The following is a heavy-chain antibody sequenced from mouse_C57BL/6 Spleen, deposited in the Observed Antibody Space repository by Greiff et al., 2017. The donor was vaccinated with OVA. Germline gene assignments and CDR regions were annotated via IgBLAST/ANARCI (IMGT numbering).Heavy chain of an antibody. Sequence: QVQLQQPGAELVKPGASVKLSCKPSASTFPSSWKTWVKRGPGQALEGIGDIYPGIGSTNYNEKFKSKATLTVDTSSSTAYMQLSSLTSEDSAVYYCARRDRGYFDVWGTGTTVTVSS. J-gene: IGHJ1*03. D-gene: IGHD3-3*01. CDR3: ARRDRGYFDV. V-gene: IGHV1-55*01. CDR2: IYPGIGST. CDR1: ASTFPSSW.